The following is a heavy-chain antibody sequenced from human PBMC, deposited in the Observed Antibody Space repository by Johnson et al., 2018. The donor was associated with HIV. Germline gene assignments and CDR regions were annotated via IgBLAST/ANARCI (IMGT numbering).Heavy chain of an antibody. CDR2: ISYDGSNK. CDR3: ARAYNDAFDI. D-gene: IGHD5-24*01. J-gene: IGHJ3*02. V-gene: IGHV3-30-3*01. Sequence: QVQLVESGGGVVQPGRSLRLSCAASGFTFNSYAMHWVRQAPGRGLEWVAVISYDGSNKYYAGSVKGRFTISRDNSKNTLYLQMNSLRAEDTAVFYCARAYNDAFDIWGQGTMVTVSS. CDR1: GFTFNSYA.